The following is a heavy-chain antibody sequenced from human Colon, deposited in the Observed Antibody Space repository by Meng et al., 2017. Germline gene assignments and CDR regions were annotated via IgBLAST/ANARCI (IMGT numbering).Heavy chain of an antibody. J-gene: IGHJ5*02. D-gene: IGHD2-15*01. CDR1: GASVGGDY. CDR2: IYNTGST. CDR3: ARGPPAAS. Sequence: SETLSLTFTVSGASVGGDYWSWIRQPPGKGLEWIGYIYNTGSTNYNPSLKSRVTISIDTSKSQFSLELSSVTAADTAVYYCARGPPAASWGPGTLVTVSS. V-gene: IGHV4-59*02.